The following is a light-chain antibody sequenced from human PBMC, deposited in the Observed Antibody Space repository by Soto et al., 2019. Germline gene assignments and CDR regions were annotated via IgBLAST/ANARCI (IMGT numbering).Light chain of an antibody. CDR1: SSNIGAGYE. V-gene: IGLV1-40*01. Sequence: QSVLTQPPSVSGAPGQRVTISCSGSSSNIGAGYEVHWYQQLPGTAPKLLIYGNSNRPSGVPDRFSGSKSGTSASLAITGLQAEDEADYYCQSYDSRLSRYVFGTGTKLTVL. CDR3: QSYDSRLSRYV. J-gene: IGLJ1*01. CDR2: GNS.